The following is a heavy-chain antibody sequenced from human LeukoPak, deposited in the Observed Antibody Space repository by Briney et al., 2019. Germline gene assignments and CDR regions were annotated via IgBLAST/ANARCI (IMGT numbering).Heavy chain of an antibody. CDR3: ARDAVAGTGSGYYGMDV. Sequence: GGSLRLSCAASGFTFSSYEMNWVRQAPGKGLEWVSYISSSGSTIYYADSVKGRFTISRDNAKNSLYLQMSSLRAEDTAVYYCARDAVAGTGSGYYGMDVWGQGTTVTVSS. D-gene: IGHD6-19*01. J-gene: IGHJ6*02. CDR2: ISSSGSTI. V-gene: IGHV3-48*03. CDR1: GFTFSSYE.